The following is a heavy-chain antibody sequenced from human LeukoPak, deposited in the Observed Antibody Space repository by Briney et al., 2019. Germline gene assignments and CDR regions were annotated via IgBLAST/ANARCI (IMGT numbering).Heavy chain of an antibody. D-gene: IGHD1-1*01. CDR2: ISSSTSSI. Sequence: GGSLRLSCAASGFTFSDYSMNWVRQAPGKGLEWVSSISSSTSSIYYADSVKGRFTISRDNAKNSLYLQINSLRTEDTAVYYCARGGSGNWNAPFDYWGQGTLVTVSS. J-gene: IGHJ4*02. CDR1: GFTFSDYS. CDR3: ARGGSGNWNAPFDY. V-gene: IGHV3-21*01.